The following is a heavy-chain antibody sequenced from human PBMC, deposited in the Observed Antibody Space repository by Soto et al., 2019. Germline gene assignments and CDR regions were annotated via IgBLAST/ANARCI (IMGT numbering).Heavy chain of an antibody. CDR1: GFSLSTSGVG. CDR3: ALRRFRVHITAADVEYIQH. J-gene: IGHJ1*01. CDR2: IYWDDDK. D-gene: IGHD6-13*01. Sequence: SGPTLVNPTQTLTLTCTFSGFSLSTSGVGVGWIRQPPGKALEWLALIYWDDDKRYSPSLKSRLTITKDTSKNQVVLTMTNMDPVDTATYYCALRRFRVHITAADVEYIQHWGQDTLVTVSS. V-gene: IGHV2-5*02.